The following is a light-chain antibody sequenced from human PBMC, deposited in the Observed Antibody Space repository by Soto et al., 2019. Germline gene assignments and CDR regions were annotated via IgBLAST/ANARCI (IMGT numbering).Light chain of an antibody. J-gene: IGLJ2*01. CDR2: GNS. CDR1: SSNIGAGYD. V-gene: IGLV1-40*01. CDR3: PSYATSLRGRV. Sequence: QSVLTQPPSVSGAPGQRVTISCTGSSSNIGAGYDVHWYLQLPGTAPKLLIYGNSNRPSGVPDRFSGSKSGTSASLAITGLQAEDEADYYCPSYATSLRGRVFGGGTKLTVL.